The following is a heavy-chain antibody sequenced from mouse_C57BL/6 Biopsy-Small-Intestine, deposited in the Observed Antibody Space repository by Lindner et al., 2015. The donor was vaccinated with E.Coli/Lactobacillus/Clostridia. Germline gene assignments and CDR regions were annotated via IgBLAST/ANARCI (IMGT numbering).Heavy chain of an antibody. V-gene: IGHV1-39*01. CDR3: AREGPWPFAY. CDR2: INPKYGTT. Sequence: VQLQESGPELVKPGASVKISCKASGYLFTDHNMNWVKQTNGKSLEWIGVINPKYGTTSYNQKFKNKATLTVDQSSSTAYMQLKSLTSEDSAVYYCAREGPWPFAYWGQGTLVTVSA. J-gene: IGHJ3*01. CDR1: GYLFTDHN.